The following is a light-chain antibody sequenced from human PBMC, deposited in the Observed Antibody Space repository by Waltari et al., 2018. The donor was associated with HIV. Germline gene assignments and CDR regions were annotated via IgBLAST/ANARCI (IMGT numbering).Light chain of an antibody. CDR1: QSISNY. Sequence: DIQMTQSPSSLSASVGARVTITCRTSQSISNYLNWYLQKPGKAPNLLIFGASSLQSGVPSRFSGSGSGTNFTLTISSLQPEDFATYYCQQSYNIPLTFGGGTEVQIK. CDR3: QQSYNIPLT. CDR2: GAS. V-gene: IGKV1-39*01. J-gene: IGKJ4*01.